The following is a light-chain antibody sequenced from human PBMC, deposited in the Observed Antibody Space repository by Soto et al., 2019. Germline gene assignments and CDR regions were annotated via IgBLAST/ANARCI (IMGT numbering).Light chain of an antibody. CDR2: GAS. Sequence: EIVMTQSPATLSVSPGERATLSCRASQSVSSNLAWYQQKPGQSPRLLIYGASTRATGIPARFSGSGSGTEFTLTIRSLQSEGFAGYYCQQYNNWPPWTFGQGTKVEIK. J-gene: IGKJ1*01. V-gene: IGKV3-15*01. CDR1: QSVSSN. CDR3: QQYNNWPPWT.